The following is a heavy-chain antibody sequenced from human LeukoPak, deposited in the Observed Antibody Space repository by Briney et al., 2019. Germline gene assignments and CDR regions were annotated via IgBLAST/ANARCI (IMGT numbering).Heavy chain of an antibody. J-gene: IGHJ5*02. V-gene: IGHV4-38-2*02. D-gene: IGHD6-19*01. Sequence: SETLSLTCTVSGYSISTGYYWDWIRQPPGKGLEWIGEINHSGSTNYNPSLKSRVTISVDTSKNQFSLKLSSVTAADTAVYYCARQLPRQWLVRGWFDPWGQGTLVTVSS. CDR2: INHSGST. CDR3: ARQLPRQWLVRGWFDP. CDR1: GYSISTGYY.